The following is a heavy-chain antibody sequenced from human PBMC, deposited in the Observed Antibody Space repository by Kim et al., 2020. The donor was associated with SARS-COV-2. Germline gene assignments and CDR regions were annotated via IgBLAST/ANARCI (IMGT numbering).Heavy chain of an antibody. V-gene: IGHV3-48*03. CDR1: GFTFSSYE. Sequence: GGSLRLSCAASGFTFSSYEMNWVRQAPGKGLEWVSYISGSGSIIYYADSVRGRFTISRDNARNSLYLHMNSLRAEDTAVYYCARDQPRDGYDPGAPFDY. CDR2: ISGSGSII. D-gene: IGHD5-12*01. CDR3: ARDQPRDGYDPGAPFDY. J-gene: IGHJ5*01.